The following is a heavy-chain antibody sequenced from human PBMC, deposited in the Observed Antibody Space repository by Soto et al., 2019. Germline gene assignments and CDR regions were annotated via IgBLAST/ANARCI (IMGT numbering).Heavy chain of an antibody. J-gene: IGHJ4*02. V-gene: IGHV3-23*01. CDR3: ANGRATYGLLTHDY. Sequence: AGGSLRLSCVASGFSFRNYAMSWVRQAPGKGLEWISTLTGSSSNIYYADSVKGRFAISRDNSRNTLYLQMNSLTAEDTAVYYCANGRATYGLLTHDYWGQGTLVTVSS. D-gene: IGHD3-10*01. CDR2: LTGSSSNI. CDR1: GFSFRNYA.